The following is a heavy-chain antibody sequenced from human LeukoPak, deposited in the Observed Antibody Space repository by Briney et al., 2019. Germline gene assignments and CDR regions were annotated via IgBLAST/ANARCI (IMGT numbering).Heavy chain of an antibody. CDR3: ARDTGQYAPGTPGFTRFDP. Sequence: SETLSLTCTVSGGSISSSSYYWGWIRQPPGTGLEWIGSIYYSGSTYYNPSLKSRVIVSLAMSQNQFSLRLTSVTAADTAVYYCARDTGQYAPGTPGFTRFDPWGQGALVTVSS. CDR2: IYYSGST. D-gene: IGHD3-10*01. J-gene: IGHJ5*02. V-gene: IGHV4-39*07. CDR1: GGSISSSSYY.